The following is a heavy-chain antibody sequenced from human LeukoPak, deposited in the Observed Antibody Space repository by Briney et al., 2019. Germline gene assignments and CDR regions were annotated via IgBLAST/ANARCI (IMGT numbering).Heavy chain of an antibody. CDR1: GFTFSSYG. D-gene: IGHD6-19*01. CDR3: AIAIAVAGAGMDV. J-gene: IGHJ6*02. CDR2: ISYDGSNK. V-gene: IGHV3-30*03. Sequence: GGSLRLSCAASGFTFSSYGMHWVRQAPGKGLEWVAVISYDGSNKYYADSVKGRFTISRDNSKNTLYLQMNSQRAEDTAVYYCAIAIAVAGAGMDVWGQGTTVTVSS.